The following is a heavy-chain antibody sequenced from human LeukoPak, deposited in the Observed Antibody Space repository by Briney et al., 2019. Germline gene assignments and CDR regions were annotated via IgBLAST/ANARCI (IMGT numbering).Heavy chain of an antibody. CDR2: ISSSGSTI. V-gene: IGHV3-11*01. CDR3: ARERSTHMSYWFDP. CDR1: GFTFSDYY. J-gene: IGHJ5*02. Sequence: GGSLRVSCAASGFTFSDYYTSWIRQAPGKGLEWVSYISSSGSTIYYADSVKGRFTISRDNAKNSLYLQMNSLRAEDTAVYYCARERSTHMSYWFDPWGQGTLVTVSS. D-gene: IGHD2-2*01.